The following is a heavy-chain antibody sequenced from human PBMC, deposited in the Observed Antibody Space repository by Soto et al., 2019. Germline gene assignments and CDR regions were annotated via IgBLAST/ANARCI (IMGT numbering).Heavy chain of an antibody. CDR1: GGSISSSNW. Sequence: SETLSLTCAVSGGSISSSNWWSWVRQPPGKGLEWIGEIYHSGSTNYNPSLKSRVTISVDKSKNQFSLKLSSVTAADTAVYYCARDEGPITGTTAFDIWGQGTMVTVSS. CDR2: IYHSGST. J-gene: IGHJ3*02. D-gene: IGHD1-20*01. V-gene: IGHV4-4*02. CDR3: ARDEGPITGTTAFDI.